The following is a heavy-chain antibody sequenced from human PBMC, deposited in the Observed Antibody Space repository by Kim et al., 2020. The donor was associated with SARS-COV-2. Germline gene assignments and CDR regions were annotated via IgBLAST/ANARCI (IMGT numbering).Heavy chain of an antibody. V-gene: IGHV4-59*01. J-gene: IGHJ2*01. D-gene: IGHD6-13*01. CDR1: GGSISSYY. CDR2: IYYSGST. CDR3: AREGQQPYWYFDL. Sequence: SETLSLTCTASGGSISSYYWSWIRQPPGKGLEWIGYIYYSGSTNYNPSLKSRVTISVDTSKNQFSLKLSSVTAADTAVYYCAREGQQPYWYFDLWGRGTLVPVSS.